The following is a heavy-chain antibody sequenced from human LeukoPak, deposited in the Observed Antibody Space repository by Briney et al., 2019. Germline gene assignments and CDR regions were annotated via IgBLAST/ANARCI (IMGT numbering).Heavy chain of an antibody. CDR3: ARDAYGGNSGNWFDP. CDR1: GGSISSGGYY. V-gene: IGHV4-31*03. D-gene: IGHD4-23*01. Sequence: SETLSLTCTVSGGSISSGGYYWSWIRQHPGKGLEWIAYIYYSGTPYYNPSLKSRLTISIDTSRNQFSLRLSSVTAADTAVYYCARDAYGGNSGNWFDPWGQGTLVTVSS. CDR2: IYYSGTP. J-gene: IGHJ5*02.